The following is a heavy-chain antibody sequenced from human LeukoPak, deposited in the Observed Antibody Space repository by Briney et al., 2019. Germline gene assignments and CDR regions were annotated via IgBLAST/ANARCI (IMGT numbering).Heavy chain of an antibody. CDR1: GFTFGDYA. D-gene: IGHD2-2*01. CDR3: TRAALYQLLDTYFDY. Sequence: GGSLRLSCTASGFTFGDYAMSWVRQAPGKGLEWVGFIRSKAYGGTTEYAASVKGRFTISRDDSKSIAYLQMSSLKTEDTAVYYCTRAALYQLLDTYFDYWGQGTLVTVSS. J-gene: IGHJ4*02. CDR2: IRSKAYGGTT. V-gene: IGHV3-49*04.